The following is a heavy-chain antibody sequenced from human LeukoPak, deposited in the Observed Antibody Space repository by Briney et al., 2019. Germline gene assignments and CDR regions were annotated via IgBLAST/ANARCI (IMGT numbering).Heavy chain of an antibody. CDR1: GFTFGDYA. Sequence: GRSLRLSCTASGFTFGDYAMSWFRQAPGKGLEWVSGISGSGGATYYADSVKGRFTISRDDPHNTLYLQMNSLRAEDTAVYFCARGGVDYYGSGTYYLMYYFDYWGQGALVTVSS. V-gene: IGHV3-23*01. J-gene: IGHJ4*02. CDR3: ARGGVDYYGSGTYYLMYYFDY. CDR2: ISGSGGAT. D-gene: IGHD3-10*01.